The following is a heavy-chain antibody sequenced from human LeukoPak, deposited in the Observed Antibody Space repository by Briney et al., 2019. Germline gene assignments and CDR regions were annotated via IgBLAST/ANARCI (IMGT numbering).Heavy chain of an antibody. V-gene: IGHV4-34*01. CDR3: ARSYMAYFDY. D-gene: IGHD3-10*01. CDR2: INHSGST. Sequence: SETLSLTCAVYGGSFSGYYWSWIRQPPGKGLEWIGEINHSGSTNYNPSLKSRVTISVDTSKNQFSLKLSSVTAADTAVYYCARSYMAYFDYWGQGTLVTVSS. CDR1: GGSFSGYY. J-gene: IGHJ4*02.